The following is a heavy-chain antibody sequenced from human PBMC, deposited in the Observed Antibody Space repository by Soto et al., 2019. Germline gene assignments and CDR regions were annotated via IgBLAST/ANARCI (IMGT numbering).Heavy chain of an antibody. CDR1: GYTFTGYY. V-gene: IGHV1-2*02. D-gene: IGHD5-12*01. J-gene: IGHJ4*02. CDR2: MNPNSGDS. CDR3: ARDREMATITAAGH. Sequence: QVQLVQSGAEVKKPGASVKVSCKASGYTFTGYYIHWVRQAPGQGLEWMGWMNPNSGDSNFARKFQGRVTMTRDTSISTAYMDLTRLKSDDTAVYYCARDREMATITAAGHWGQGTLVTVSS.